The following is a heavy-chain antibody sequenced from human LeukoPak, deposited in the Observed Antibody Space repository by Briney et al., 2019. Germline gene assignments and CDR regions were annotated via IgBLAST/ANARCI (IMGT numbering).Heavy chain of an antibody. V-gene: IGHV4-59*08. CDR3: ARHRGPLVSLLFCGGDCYPGHFDY. CDR2: IYYSGST. Sequence: SETLSLTCTVSGGSISSYYWSWIRQPPGKGLEWIGYIYYSGSTNYNPSLKSRVTISVDTSKNQFSLKLSSVTAADTAVYYCARHRGPLVSLLFCGGDCYPGHFDYWGQGTLVTVSS. D-gene: IGHD2-21*02. J-gene: IGHJ4*02. CDR1: GGSISSYY.